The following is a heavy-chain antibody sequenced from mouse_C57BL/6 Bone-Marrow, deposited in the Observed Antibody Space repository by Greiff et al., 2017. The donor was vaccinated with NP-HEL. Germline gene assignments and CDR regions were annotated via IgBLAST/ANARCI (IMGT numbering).Heavy chain of an antibody. D-gene: IGHD2-1*01. CDR3: ARYHYGNYFDY. CDR2: IRNTANGYTT. V-gene: IGHV7-3*01. CDR1: GFTFTDYY. Sequence: DVHLVESGGGLVQPGGSLSLSCAASGFTFTDYYMSWVRQPPGKALEWLGFIRNTANGYTTEYSASVKGRFTISRDNSQSILYLQMNALRAGDSATYYCARYHYGNYFDYWGQGTTLTVSS. J-gene: IGHJ2*01.